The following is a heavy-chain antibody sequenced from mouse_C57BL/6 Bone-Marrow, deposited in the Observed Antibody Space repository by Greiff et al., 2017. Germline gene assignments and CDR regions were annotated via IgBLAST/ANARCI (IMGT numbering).Heavy chain of an antibody. J-gene: IGHJ3*01. Sequence: VKLQESGPGLVAPSQSLSITCTVSGFSLTSYGVDWVRQSPGKGLEWLGVIWGVGSTNYNSALKSRLSISKDNSKSQVFLKMNSLQTDDTAMYYCASDRSGSLAYWGQGTLVTVSA. CDR3: ASDRSGSLAY. CDR2: IWGVGST. CDR1: GFSLTSYG. V-gene: IGHV2-6*01. D-gene: IGHD3-2*02.